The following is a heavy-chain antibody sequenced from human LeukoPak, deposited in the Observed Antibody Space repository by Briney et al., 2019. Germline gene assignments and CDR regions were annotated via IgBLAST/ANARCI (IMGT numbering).Heavy chain of an antibody. CDR3: ARDLNWGDFDY. D-gene: IGHD7-27*01. Sequence: GGSLRLSCAASGFSFTSSWMTWVRQAPGKGLEWVANISPDGSVKNHVASVKGRLTISRDNAKTTLYLQMNSLSAEDTAVYYCARDLNWGDFDYWGQGTLVTVSS. CDR1: GFSFTSSW. V-gene: IGHV3-7*01. J-gene: IGHJ4*02. CDR2: ISPDGSVK.